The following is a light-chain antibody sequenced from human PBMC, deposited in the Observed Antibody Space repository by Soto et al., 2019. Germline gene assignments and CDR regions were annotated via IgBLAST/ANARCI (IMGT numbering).Light chain of an antibody. CDR2: EGS. J-gene: IGLJ2*01. Sequence: QSALTQPASVSGSPGQSITISCTGTSSDVGSYNLVSWYQQHPGKAPKLMIYEGSKRPSGVSNRFSGSKSGNTASLTISGLQAEDEADDYCCSYSGSSTVVFGVGTKLTVL. V-gene: IGLV2-23*01. CDR3: CSYSGSSTVV. CDR1: SSDVGSYNL.